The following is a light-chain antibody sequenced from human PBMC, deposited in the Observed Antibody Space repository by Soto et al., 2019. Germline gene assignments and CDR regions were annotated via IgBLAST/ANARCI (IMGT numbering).Light chain of an antibody. V-gene: IGLV2-23*02. CDR3: CSSVGSPNWV. Sequence: QSALTQPASVSGSPGQSITISCTGTSSDVGSCNCVSWYQQQPGKAPTLMIYEVNKRPSGVSNRFSGSKSGNTASLTISGLQAEDEADYSCCSSVGSPNWVFGGGTKVTVL. CDR1: SSDVGSCNC. CDR2: EVN. J-gene: IGLJ3*02.